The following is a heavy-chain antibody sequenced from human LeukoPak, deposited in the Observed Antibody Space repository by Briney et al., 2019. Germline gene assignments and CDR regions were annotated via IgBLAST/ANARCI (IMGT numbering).Heavy chain of an antibody. J-gene: IGHJ4*02. V-gene: IGHV3-7*01. CDR3: ARVDSGWYGLFDY. D-gene: IGHD6-19*01. CDR2: IREDGSEK. CDR1: GFTFSNYG. Sequence: GGSLRLSCADSGFTFSNYGMSWVRQAPGKGLEWVAHIREDGSEKYYVDSVKGRFTISRDNAKNSLYLQMNSLRAEDTAVYYCARVDSGWYGLFDYWGQGTLVTVSS.